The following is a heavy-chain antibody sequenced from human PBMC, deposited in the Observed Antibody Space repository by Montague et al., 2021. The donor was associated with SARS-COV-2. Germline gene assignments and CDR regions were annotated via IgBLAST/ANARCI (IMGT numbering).Heavy chain of an antibody. CDR3: ARGARQGYGFRLGSFDS. Sequence: SETLSLTCAVYGGSFSGYYWNWICKPQGKGLEWIGEINNSGSTNHNQSLKSRVTMSVDTSKNQFSLKLSSVTAADTAVYYCARGARQGYGFRLGSFDSWGQGTLVTVSS. J-gene: IGHJ4*02. D-gene: IGHD3-10*01. CDR2: INNSGST. CDR1: GGSFSGYY. V-gene: IGHV4-34*01.